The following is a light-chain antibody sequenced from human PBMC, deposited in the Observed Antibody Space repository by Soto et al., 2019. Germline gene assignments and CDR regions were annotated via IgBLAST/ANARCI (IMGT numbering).Light chain of an antibody. CDR1: QSVSRY. V-gene: IGKV3-11*01. Sequence: EVVLTQSPATLSLSPGERATLSCRASQSVSRYLAWYQQKPGQAPRLLIYDASNRATGTPVRFSGSGSGTDFTLTISSLEPEDFAVYYCQQRMHWPPITFGQGTRLEIK. CDR2: DAS. CDR3: QQRMHWPPIT. J-gene: IGKJ5*01.